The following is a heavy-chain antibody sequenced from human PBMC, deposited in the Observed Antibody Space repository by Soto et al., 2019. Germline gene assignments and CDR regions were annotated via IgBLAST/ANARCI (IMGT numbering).Heavy chain of an antibody. V-gene: IGHV3-33*01. CDR2: IWYDGSNK. Sequence: GGSLRLSCTTSGFAFSTYGMHWVRQAPGKGPEWAAVIWYDGSNKFYADSVKGRFTISRDNSKNTLYLEMNSLRAEDTAVYYCAGDSVSRGSQYFHHWGQGTLVTVSS. J-gene: IGHJ1*01. CDR1: GFAFSTYG. CDR3: AGDSVSRGSQYFHH. D-gene: IGHD1-26*01.